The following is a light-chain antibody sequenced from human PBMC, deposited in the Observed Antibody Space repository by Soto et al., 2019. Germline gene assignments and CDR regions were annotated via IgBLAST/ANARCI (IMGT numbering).Light chain of an antibody. CDR1: QSVSNNY. J-gene: IGKJ4*01. V-gene: IGKV3D-20*02. CDR3: QQRHNWPLT. Sequence: EIVLTQSPGTLSLSPGERATLSCRASQSVSNNYLAWYQQKPGQAPRLLIYSASTRATGVPARFSGSGSGTDFTLTISGLEPEDFAVYYCQQRHNWPLTFGGGTKVDI. CDR2: SAS.